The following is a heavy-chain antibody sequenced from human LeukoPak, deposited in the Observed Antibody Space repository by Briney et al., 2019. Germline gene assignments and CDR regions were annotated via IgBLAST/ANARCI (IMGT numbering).Heavy chain of an antibody. V-gene: IGHV4-30-4*01. CDR3: ARSSSSEDYFDY. CDR1: GGSISSGDYY. Sequence: PSETLSLTCTVSGGSISSGDYYWSWIRQPPGKGLEWIGYIYYSGSTYYNPSLKSRVTISVDTSKNQFSLKLSSVTAADTAVYYCARSSSSEDYFDYWGQGTLVTVSS. CDR2: IYYSGST. D-gene: IGHD3-22*01. J-gene: IGHJ4*02.